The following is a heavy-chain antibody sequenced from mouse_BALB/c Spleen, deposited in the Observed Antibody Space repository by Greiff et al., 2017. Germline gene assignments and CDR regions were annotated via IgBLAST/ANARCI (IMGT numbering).Heavy chain of an antibody. Sequence: QVQLKESGPGLVAPSQSLSITCTVSGFSLTGYGVNWVRQPPGKGLEWLGMIWGDGSTDYNSALKSRLSISKDNSKSQVFLKMNSLQTDDTAMYYCARDIYYGSTQYYYAMDYWGQGTSVTVSS. CDR3: ARDIYYGSTQYYYAMDY. V-gene: IGHV2-6-7*01. J-gene: IGHJ4*01. CDR1: GFSLTGYG. CDR2: IWGDGST. D-gene: IGHD1-1*01.